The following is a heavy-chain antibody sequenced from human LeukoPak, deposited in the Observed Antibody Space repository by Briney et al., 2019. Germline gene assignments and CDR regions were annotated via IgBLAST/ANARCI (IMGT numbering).Heavy chain of an antibody. Sequence: SETLSLTCTVSGGSISSSNYYWSWIRQPPGKGLEWIGEINHSGSTNYNPSLKSRVTISVDTSKNQFSLKLSSVTAADTAVYYCARGRRYYYDSSGYRLDYWGQGTLVTVSS. V-gene: IGHV4-39*07. CDR1: GGSISSSNYY. CDR3: ARGRRYYYDSSGYRLDY. CDR2: INHSGST. J-gene: IGHJ4*02. D-gene: IGHD3-22*01.